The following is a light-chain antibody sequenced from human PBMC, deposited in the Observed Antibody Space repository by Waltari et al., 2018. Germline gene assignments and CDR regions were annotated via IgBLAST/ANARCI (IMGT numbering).Light chain of an antibody. CDR1: QSVSSSY. Sequence: EIVLTQSPGTLSLSPGARATLSCRASQSVSSSYLAWYQQKPGQAPRLLIYGASSRATGIPDRFSGSGSGTDFTLTISRLEPEDFAVYYCQQYGSWLTFGGGTKVEIK. CDR3: QQYGSWLT. V-gene: IGKV3-20*01. J-gene: IGKJ4*01. CDR2: GAS.